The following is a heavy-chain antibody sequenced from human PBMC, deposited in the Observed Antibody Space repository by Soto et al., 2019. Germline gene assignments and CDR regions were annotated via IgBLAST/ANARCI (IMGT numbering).Heavy chain of an antibody. J-gene: IGHJ4*02. CDR1: GGSFSGYY. CDR2: INHSGST. Sequence: QVQLQQWGAGLLKPSETLSLTCAVYGGSFSGYYWSWIRQPPGKGLEWIGEINHSGSTNYNPFLKSRVTISVDTSKNQFSLKLSSVTAADTAVYYCARAHYYGSGRASYFDYWGQGTLVTVSS. CDR3: ARAHYYGSGRASYFDY. V-gene: IGHV4-34*01. D-gene: IGHD3-10*01.